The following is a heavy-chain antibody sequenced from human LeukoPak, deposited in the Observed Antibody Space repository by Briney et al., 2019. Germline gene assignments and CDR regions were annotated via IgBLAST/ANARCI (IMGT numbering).Heavy chain of an antibody. CDR1: GGSISSSSYY. Sequence: SETLYLTCTVSGGSISSSSYYWGWIRQPPGKGLEWIGSIYYSGSTYYNPSLKSRVTISVDTSKNQFSLKLSSVTAADTAVYYCARSGGDLLRRRAFDYWGQGTLVTVSS. D-gene: IGHD3-10*01. CDR2: IYYSGST. CDR3: ARSGGDLLRRRAFDY. V-gene: IGHV4-39*01. J-gene: IGHJ4*02.